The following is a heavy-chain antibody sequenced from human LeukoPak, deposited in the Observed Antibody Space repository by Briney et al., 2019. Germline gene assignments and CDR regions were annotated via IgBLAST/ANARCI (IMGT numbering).Heavy chain of an antibody. Sequence: GGSLRLSCAASGFTLSSYAMSWVRQAPGKGLEWVSAISGSGGSTYYADSVKGRFTISRDNSKNTLYLQMNSLRAEDTAVYYCAKTIVRYYDSSGLDYWGQGTLVTVSS. CDR2: ISGSGGST. J-gene: IGHJ4*02. V-gene: IGHV3-23*01. CDR3: AKTIVRYYDSSGLDY. D-gene: IGHD3-22*01. CDR1: GFTLSSYA.